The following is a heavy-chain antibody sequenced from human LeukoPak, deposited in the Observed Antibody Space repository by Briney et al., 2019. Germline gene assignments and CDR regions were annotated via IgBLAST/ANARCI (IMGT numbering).Heavy chain of an antibody. D-gene: IGHD2-15*01. CDR1: GFTFSSYA. CDR2: ISYDGSNK. CDR3: ARVRMYCSGGSCYPENFDY. V-gene: IGHV3-30*04. Sequence: GRSLRLSCAASGFTFSSYAMHWVRQAPGKGLEWVAVISYDGSNKYYADSVKGRFTISRDNSKNTLYLQMNSLRAEDTAVYYCARVRMYCSGGSCYPENFDYWGQGTLVTVSS. J-gene: IGHJ4*02.